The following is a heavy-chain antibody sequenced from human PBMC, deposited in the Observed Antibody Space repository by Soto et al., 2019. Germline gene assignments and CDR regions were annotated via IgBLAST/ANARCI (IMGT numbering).Heavy chain of an antibody. J-gene: IGHJ4*02. CDR1: GFTFSSYA. Sequence: EVQLLESGGGLVQPGGSLRLSCAASGFTFSSYAMSWVRQAPGKGLEWVSAISGSGGSTYYADSVKGRFTISRDNSKNTLYLQMNSLRAEDTAVYYCAKAFGYYDFWSGYPFDYWGQGTLVTVSS. CDR3: AKAFGYYDFWSGYPFDY. CDR2: ISGSGGST. D-gene: IGHD3-3*01. V-gene: IGHV3-23*01.